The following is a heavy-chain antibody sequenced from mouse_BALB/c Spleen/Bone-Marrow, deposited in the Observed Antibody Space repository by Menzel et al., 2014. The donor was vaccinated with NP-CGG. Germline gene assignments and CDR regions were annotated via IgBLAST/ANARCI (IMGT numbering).Heavy chain of an antibody. V-gene: IGHV5-17*02. CDR1: GFTFSSFG. CDR2: ISSGSTAI. Sequence: VQLKESGGGLVQPGGSRKLSCAASGFTFSSFGMHWVRQAPEKGLEWVAYISSGSTAICYADTVKGRFTISRDNPKNTLFLQMTSLRSEDTAMYYCARGGNWDDFDVWGAGTTVTVSP. J-gene: IGHJ1*01. D-gene: IGHD4-1*01. CDR3: ARGGNWDDFDV.